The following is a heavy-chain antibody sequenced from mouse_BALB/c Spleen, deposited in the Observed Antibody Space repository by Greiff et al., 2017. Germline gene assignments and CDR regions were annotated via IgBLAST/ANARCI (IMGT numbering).Heavy chain of an antibody. CDR3: ARGADYGSARFAY. V-gene: IGHV14-3*02. D-gene: IGHD1-1*01. CDR2: IDPANGNT. J-gene: IGHJ3*01. Sequence: EVQLQQSGAELVKPGASVKLSCTASGFNIKDTYMHWVKQRPEQGLEWIGRIDPANGNTKYDPKFQGKATITADTSSNTAYLQLSSLTSEDTAVYYCARGADYGSARFAYWGQGTLVTVSA. CDR1: GFNIKDTY.